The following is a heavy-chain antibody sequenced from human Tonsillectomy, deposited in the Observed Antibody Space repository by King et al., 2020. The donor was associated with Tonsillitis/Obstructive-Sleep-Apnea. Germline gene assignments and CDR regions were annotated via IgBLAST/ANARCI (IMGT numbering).Heavy chain of an antibody. D-gene: IGHD1-26*01. CDR2: ISTSSSYT. CDR3: ARQSVVGHTPPFDY. V-gene: IGHV3-11*05. Sequence: VQLVESGGGLVKPGGSLRLSCAASGFTFSDYNMNWVRQAPGKGLEWVSYISTSSSYTNYADSVRGRFTISRDNAKNSLNLQMTSLRVEDTDVYYCARQSVVGHTPPFDYWGQGTLVTVSS. CDR1: GFTFSDYN. J-gene: IGHJ4*02.